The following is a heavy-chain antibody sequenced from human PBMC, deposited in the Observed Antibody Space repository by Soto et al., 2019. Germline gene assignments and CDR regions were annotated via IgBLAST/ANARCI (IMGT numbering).Heavy chain of an antibody. CDR3: ARERVVDNYYYYGMDV. J-gene: IGHJ6*02. CDR1: GGSISSYY. V-gene: IGHV4-59*01. D-gene: IGHD3-22*01. Sequence: PSETLSLTCTVSGGSISSYYWSWIRQPPGKGLEWIAYIYYSGSTNYNPSLKSRVTISVDTSKNQFSLKLSSVTAADTAVYYCARERVVDNYYYYGMDVWGQGTRVTVSS. CDR2: IYYSGST.